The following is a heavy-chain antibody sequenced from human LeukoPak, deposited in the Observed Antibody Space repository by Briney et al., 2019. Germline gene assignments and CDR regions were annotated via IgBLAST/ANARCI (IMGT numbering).Heavy chain of an antibody. CDR3: AREREGIQLTLDY. V-gene: IGHV3-9*01. CDR1: GFTFDNYA. CDR2: ISWNSGSI. D-gene: IGHD5-18*01. J-gene: IGHJ4*02. Sequence: PGGSLRLSCAASGFTFDNYAMHWVRQAPGKGLEWVSGISWNSGSIGYADSVKGRFTISRDNAKNTLHLQMNSLRAEDTAVYYCAREREGIQLTLDYWGQGTLVTVSS.